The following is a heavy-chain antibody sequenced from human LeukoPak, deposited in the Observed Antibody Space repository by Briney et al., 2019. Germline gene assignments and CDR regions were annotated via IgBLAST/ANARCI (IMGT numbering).Heavy chain of an antibody. D-gene: IGHD3-10*01. J-gene: IGHJ6*03. V-gene: IGHV4-34*01. CDR1: GGSFSGYY. CDR2: INHSGST. CDR3: ARTYYYGSGQSYYYYYYMDV. Sequence: PSETLSLTCAVYGGSFSGYYWSWIRQPPGKGLEWIGEINHSGSTNYNPSLKSRVTISVDTSKNQFSLKLSSVTAADTAVYYCARTYYYGSGQSYYYYYYMDVWGKGTTVTISS.